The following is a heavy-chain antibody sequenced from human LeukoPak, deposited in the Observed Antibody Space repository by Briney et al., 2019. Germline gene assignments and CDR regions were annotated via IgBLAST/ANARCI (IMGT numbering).Heavy chain of an antibody. CDR3: ARTLSGYDFYYYYYYMDV. Sequence: ASVKVSCKASGYTFTSYDINWVRQATGQGREWMGWMNPNSGNTGYAQKFQGRVTMTRNTSISTAYMELSSLRSEDTAVYYCARTLSGYDFYYYYYYMDVWGKGTTVTISS. D-gene: IGHD5-12*01. CDR2: MNPNSGNT. CDR1: GYTFTSYD. V-gene: IGHV1-8*01. J-gene: IGHJ6*03.